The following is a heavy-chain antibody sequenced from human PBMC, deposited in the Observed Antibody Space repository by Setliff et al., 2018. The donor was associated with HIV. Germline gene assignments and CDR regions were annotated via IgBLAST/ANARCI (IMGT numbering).Heavy chain of an antibody. V-gene: IGHV4-38-2*01. J-gene: IGHJ4*02. Sequence: SETLSLTCAVSGYSISSGYYWGWIRQPPGKGLELIGTIYHSGRTYYKSSLKSRVTMSVDTSKNHFSLKLRSVTAADTAVYYCVSQPESRWQIEYWGQGTLVTVSS. CDR3: VSQPESRWQIEY. CDR2: IYHSGRT. D-gene: IGHD3-10*01. CDR1: GYSISSGYY.